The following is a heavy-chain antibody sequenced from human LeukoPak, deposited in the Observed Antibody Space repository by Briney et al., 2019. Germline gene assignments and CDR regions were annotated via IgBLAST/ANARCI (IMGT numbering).Heavy chain of an antibody. V-gene: IGHV4-59*01. CDR3: ARGGGLGYYYYYMDV. Sequence: PSETLSLTCTVSGGSITSYYWSWIRQPPGKGLEWIGYIYYSGSTNYNPSLRSRVTISVDTSKNQFSLKLSSVTAADTAVYYCARGGGLGYYYYYMDVWDKGTTVTISS. CDR1: GGSITSYY. CDR2: IYYSGST. D-gene: IGHD3/OR15-3a*01. J-gene: IGHJ6*03.